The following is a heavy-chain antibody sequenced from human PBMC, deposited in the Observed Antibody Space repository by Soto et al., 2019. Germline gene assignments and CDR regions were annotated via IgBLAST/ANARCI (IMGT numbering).Heavy chain of an antibody. V-gene: IGHV1-69*13. CDR2: IIPIFGTA. CDR3: ARREHNIAAAGNRWFDP. J-gene: IGHJ5*02. CDR1: GGTFSSYA. Sequence: ASVKVSCKASGGTFSSYAISWVRQAPGQGLEWMGGIIPIFGTANYAQKFQGRVTITADESTGTAYMELSSLRSEDTAVYYCARREHNIAAAGNRWFDPWGQGTLVTVSS. D-gene: IGHD6-13*01.